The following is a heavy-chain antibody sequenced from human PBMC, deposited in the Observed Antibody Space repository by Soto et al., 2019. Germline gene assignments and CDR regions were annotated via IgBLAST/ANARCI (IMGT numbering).Heavy chain of an antibody. CDR2: FDREDGET. Sequence: ASVKVSCKVSGYTLTDLSMHWVRQAPGKGLEWMGGFDREDGETTYAQKFQGRVTMTEDTSSDTAYMELSSLRSEDTAVYYCAITREGYDTTEFDPWGQGTLVTVSS. CDR1: GYTLTDLS. CDR3: AITREGYDTTEFDP. V-gene: IGHV1-24*01. D-gene: IGHD3-22*01. J-gene: IGHJ5*02.